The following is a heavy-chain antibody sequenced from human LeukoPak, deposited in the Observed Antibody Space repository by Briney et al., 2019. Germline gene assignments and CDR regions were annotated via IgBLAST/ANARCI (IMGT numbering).Heavy chain of an antibody. CDR3: ARDMDWDIVVVPAATGYYYYGMDV. Sequence: ASVKVSCKASGGTFSSYAINWVRQATGQGLEWMGWMNPNSGNTGYAQKLQGRVTMTTDTSTSTAYMELRSLRSDDTAVYYCARDMDWDIVVVPAATGYYYYGMDVWGQGTTVTVSS. D-gene: IGHD2-2*01. CDR1: GGTFSSYA. V-gene: IGHV1-8*02. CDR2: MNPNSGNT. J-gene: IGHJ6*02.